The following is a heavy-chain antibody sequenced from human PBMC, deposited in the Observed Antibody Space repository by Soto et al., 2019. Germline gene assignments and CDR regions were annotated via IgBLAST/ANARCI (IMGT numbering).Heavy chain of an antibody. D-gene: IGHD6-19*01. CDR3: VTGWAGTKALYGLDV. J-gene: IGHJ6*02. CDR1: GGSISSGSYY. V-gene: IGHV4-31*03. CDR2: ISYSGNT. Sequence: SETLSLTCTVSGGSISSGSYYWGWVRQHPGKGLEWIGHISYSGNTYYNPSLNGRLIISLDTSKNQFSLRLSSVTAADTAVYYCVTGWAGTKALYGLDVWGQGTTVTVSS.